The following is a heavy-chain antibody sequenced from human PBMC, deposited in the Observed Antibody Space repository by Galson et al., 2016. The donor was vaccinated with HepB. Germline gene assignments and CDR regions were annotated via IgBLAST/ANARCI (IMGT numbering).Heavy chain of an antibody. Sequence: SLRLSCAASGFTFSSYAMTWVRQAPGKGLEWVSAISGRGGSIYYSDSVKGRFTISRDNSKNTLYLQMNSLRAEDTAVYYCAKEIEYSSSLWPLDYWGQGTLVTVSS. CDR3: AKEIEYSSSLWPLDY. V-gene: IGHV3-23*01. D-gene: IGHD6-6*01. CDR2: ISGRGGSI. J-gene: IGHJ4*02. CDR1: GFTFSSYA.